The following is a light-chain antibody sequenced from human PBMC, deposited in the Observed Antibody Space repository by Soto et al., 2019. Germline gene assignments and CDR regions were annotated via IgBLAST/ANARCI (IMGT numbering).Light chain of an antibody. CDR3: QQYNNWPWT. CDR1: QSVGSN. V-gene: IGKV3-15*01. CDR2: GAS. Sequence: EIVMTQSPATLSVSPGERATLSCRASQSVGSNLAWYQQKPGQAPRLLIYGASTRATGIPARFSGSGSGTEFSLTISSLQSEDFAVFYCQQYNNWPWTFDQGTKVEIK. J-gene: IGKJ1*01.